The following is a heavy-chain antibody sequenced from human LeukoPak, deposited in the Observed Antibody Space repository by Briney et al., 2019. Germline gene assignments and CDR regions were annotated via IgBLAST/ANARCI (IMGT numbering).Heavy chain of an antibody. D-gene: IGHD5-18*01. CDR1: GFTFSSSA. J-gene: IGHJ4*02. CDR2: ISASGGST. CDR3: ARDLWGVDTAMVPDY. Sequence: GGSLRLSCAASGFTFSSSAMSWVRQVPGKGLEWVSGISASGGSTSYADSVRGRFTISRDNAKNSLYLQMNSLRAEDTAVYYCARDLWGVDTAMVPDYWGQGTLVTVSS. V-gene: IGHV3-23*01.